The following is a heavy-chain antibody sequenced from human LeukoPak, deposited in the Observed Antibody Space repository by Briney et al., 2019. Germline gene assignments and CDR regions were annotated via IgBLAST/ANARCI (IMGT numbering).Heavy chain of an antibody. J-gene: IGHJ4*02. D-gene: IGHD6-19*01. Sequence: GGSLRLSCVASGFSFASYDIHWVRQAPGKGLEWVTFIESDGSKEYYADSVKGRFTISRDNSMNTVNVQMNSLRPEDTAVYYCAKEGSGWYYLDYWGQGTVVTVSP. CDR3: AKEGSGWYYLDY. V-gene: IGHV3-30*02. CDR1: GFSFASYD. CDR2: IESDGSKE.